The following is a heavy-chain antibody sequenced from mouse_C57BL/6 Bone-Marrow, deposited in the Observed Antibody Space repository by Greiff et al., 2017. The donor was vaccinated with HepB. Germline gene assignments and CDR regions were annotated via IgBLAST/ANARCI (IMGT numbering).Heavy chain of an antibody. CDR3: ARQGPTTVVAEDYAMDY. V-gene: IGHV5-12*01. CDR1: GFTFSDYY. CDR2: ISNGGGST. Sequence: EVKVVESGGGLVQPGGSLKLSCAASGFTFSDYYMYWVRQTPEKRLEWVAYISNGGGSTYYPDTVKGRFTISRDNAKNTLYLQMSRLKSEDTAMYYCARQGPTTVVAEDYAMDYWGQGTSVTVSS. J-gene: IGHJ4*01. D-gene: IGHD1-1*01.